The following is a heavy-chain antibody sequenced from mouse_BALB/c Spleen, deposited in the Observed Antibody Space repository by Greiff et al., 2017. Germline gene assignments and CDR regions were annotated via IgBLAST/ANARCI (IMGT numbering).Heavy chain of an antibody. V-gene: IGHV1S126*01. Sequence: VQGVESGPQLVRPGASVKISCKASGYSFTSYWMHWVKQRPGQGLEWIGMIDPSDSETRLNQKFKDKATLTVDKSSSTAYMQLSSPTSEDSAVYYCARGYGNYEAMDYWGQGTSVTVSS. D-gene: IGHD2-10*02. J-gene: IGHJ4*01. CDR1: GYSFTSYW. CDR3: ARGYGNYEAMDY. CDR2: IDPSDSET.